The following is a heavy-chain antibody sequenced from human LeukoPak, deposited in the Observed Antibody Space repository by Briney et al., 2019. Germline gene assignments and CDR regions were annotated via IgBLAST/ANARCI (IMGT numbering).Heavy chain of an antibody. J-gene: IGHJ4*02. CDR1: GFSLSSYA. CDR2: ISGSGGST. Sequence: PGGSLRLSCAASGFSLSSYAMSWVRQAPGKGLEWVSGISGSGGSTDYADSVKGRFTISRDNSKNTLYLQMNSLRAEDTAVYYCAKPSSSSWYFFDYWGQGTLVTVSS. V-gene: IGHV3-23*01. CDR3: AKPSSSSWYFFDY. D-gene: IGHD6-13*01.